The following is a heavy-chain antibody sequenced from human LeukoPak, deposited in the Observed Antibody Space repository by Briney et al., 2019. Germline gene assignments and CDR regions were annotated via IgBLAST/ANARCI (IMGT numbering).Heavy chain of an antibody. J-gene: IGHJ5*02. V-gene: IGHV4-39*01. CDR2: IYYSGST. Sequence: SETLSLTCTVSGGSISSSSYYWGWIRQPPGKGLEWIGSIYYSGSTYYNPSLKSRVHISVDTSKNQFSLKLTSVTPAETAVYYCARHPLPGIRSLEWLPPLNWFDPWGQGTLVTVSS. CDR3: ARHPLPGIRSLEWLPPLNWFDP. CDR1: GGSISSSSYY. D-gene: IGHD3-3*01.